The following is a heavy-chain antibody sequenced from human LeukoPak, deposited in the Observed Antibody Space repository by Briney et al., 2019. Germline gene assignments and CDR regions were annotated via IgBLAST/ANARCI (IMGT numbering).Heavy chain of an antibody. CDR2: IYWDGDT. D-gene: IGHD5-12*01. Sequence: SGPTLVKPTQTLTLTCTCSGFSLSTSGVGVGWIRQPPGKALEWLALIYWDGDTRYSPSLRSRLTVTRDTSKNQVVLTMTNMDPVDTATYYCAHRLNMLGVSGYVFDYWGQGTLVTVSS. J-gene: IGHJ4*02. V-gene: IGHV2-5*02. CDR1: GFSLSTSGVG. CDR3: AHRLNMLGVSGYVFDY.